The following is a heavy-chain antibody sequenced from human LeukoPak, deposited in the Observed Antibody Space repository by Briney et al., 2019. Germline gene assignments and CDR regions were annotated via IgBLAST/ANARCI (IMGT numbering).Heavy chain of an antibody. CDR3: ARVVSGYRHFDY. V-gene: IGHV3-53*01. J-gene: IGHJ4*02. D-gene: IGHD5-12*01. CDR1: GFTVSNNY. Sequence: PGGSLRLSCAASGFTVSNNYMSWVRQAPGKGLEWVSVIYSGGSTYYADSVKGRFTISRDTSKNTLYLQMNSLRVEDTAVYYCARVVSGYRHFDYWGQGTLVTVSS. CDR2: IYSGGST.